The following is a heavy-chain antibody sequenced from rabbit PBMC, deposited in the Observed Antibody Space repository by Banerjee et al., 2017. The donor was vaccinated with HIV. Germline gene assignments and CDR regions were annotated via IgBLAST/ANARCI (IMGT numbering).Heavy chain of an antibody. V-gene: IGHV1S40*01. CDR3: ARNYDL. Sequence: QSLEESGGDLVKPGGTLTLTCKASGIDFSSYYYMCWVRQAPGKGLEWTACIDAGSSGITYYATWAKGRFTISKTSSTTVTLQMTSLTAADTATYFCARNYDLWGPGTLVTVS. CDR1: GIDFSSYYY. J-gene: IGHJ4*01. CDR2: IDAGSSGIT. D-gene: IGHD2-1*01.